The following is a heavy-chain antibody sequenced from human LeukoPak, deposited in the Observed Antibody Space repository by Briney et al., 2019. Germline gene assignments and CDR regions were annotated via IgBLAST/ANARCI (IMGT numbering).Heavy chain of an antibody. V-gene: IGHV3-9*01. CDR3: ASLTGSAGGYYFDY. J-gene: IGHJ4*02. D-gene: IGHD7-27*01. Sequence: GRSLRLSCAASGFTFDDYAMHWVRQAPGKGLEWVSGISWNSGSIGYADSVKGRFTISRDNAKNTLYLQMNSLRAEDTAVYYCASLTGSAGGYYFDYWGQGTLVTVSS. CDR1: GFTFDDYA. CDR2: ISWNSGSI.